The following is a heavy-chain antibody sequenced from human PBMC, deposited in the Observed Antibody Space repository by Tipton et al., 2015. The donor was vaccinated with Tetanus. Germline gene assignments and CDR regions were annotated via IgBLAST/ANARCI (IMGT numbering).Heavy chain of an antibody. V-gene: IGHV4-30-4*01. J-gene: IGHJ4*02. CDR1: GGSINTGDYY. Sequence: TLSLTCNVSGGSINTGDYYWSWIRQSPGRGLEWIGHVYYSGRTYYNPPLKSRVTKSADMSKNQFSLKLTSVTAADTATYYCARMGFTYGQVVYWGQGTLVTVAS. CDR3: ARMGFTYGQVVY. CDR2: VYYSGRT. D-gene: IGHD5-18*01.